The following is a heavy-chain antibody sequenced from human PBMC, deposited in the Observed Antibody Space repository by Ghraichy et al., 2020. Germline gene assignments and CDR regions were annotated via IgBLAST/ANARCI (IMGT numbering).Heavy chain of an antibody. V-gene: IGHV1-18*04. J-gene: IGHJ5*02. CDR3: ARGINYFDT. CDR2: ITTSKGNT. CDR1: GYSFTNYG. Sequence: ASVKVSCKTSGYSFTNYGITWVRQAPGQGLEWMGWITTSKGNTHSAQKLQGRVTMTTDTSTSTVYMELRSLTYDDTAVYYCARGINYFDTWGQGTLVTVSS. D-gene: IGHD1-7*01.